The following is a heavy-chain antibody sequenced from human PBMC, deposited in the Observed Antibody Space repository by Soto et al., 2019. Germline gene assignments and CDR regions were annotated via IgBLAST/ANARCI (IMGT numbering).Heavy chain of an antibody. Sequence: PSETLSLTCTVSGGSISSSSYYWGWIRQPPGKGLEWIGSIYYSGSTYYNPSLKSRVTISVDTSKNQFSLKLSSVTAADTAVYYWATSRSYLYYFDYWGQGTLVTVSS. CDR1: GGSISSSSYY. CDR3: ATSRSYLYYFDY. V-gene: IGHV4-39*01. CDR2: IYYSGST. J-gene: IGHJ4*02. D-gene: IGHD3-10*01.